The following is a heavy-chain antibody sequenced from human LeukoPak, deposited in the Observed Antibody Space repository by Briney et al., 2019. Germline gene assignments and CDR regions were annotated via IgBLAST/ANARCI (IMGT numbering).Heavy chain of an antibody. CDR2: IYYSGST. V-gene: IGHV4-59*08. D-gene: IGHD2-2*01. Sequence: KPSETLSLTCTVSGGSISSYYWSWIRQPPGKGLEWLGYIYYSGSTNYNPSLKSRVTISVDTSKNQFSLKLSSVTAADTAVYYCARGPIVVVPEPGTIFDYWGQGTLVTVSS. CDR1: GGSISSYY. CDR3: ARGPIVVVPEPGTIFDY. J-gene: IGHJ4*02.